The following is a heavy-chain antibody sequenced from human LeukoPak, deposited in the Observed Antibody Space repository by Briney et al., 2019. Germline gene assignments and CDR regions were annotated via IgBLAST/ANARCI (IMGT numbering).Heavy chain of an antibody. CDR3: ARGVVVVPAAINWFDP. CDR2: IYYSGST. J-gene: IGHJ5*02. CDR1: GGSISSSSYY. V-gene: IGHV4-39*01. Sequence: PPETLSLTCTVSGGSISSSSYYWGWIRQPPGKGLEWIGSIYYSGSTYYNPSLKSRVTISVDTSKNQFSLKLSSVTAADTAVYYCARGVVVVPAAINWFDPWGQGTLVTVSS. D-gene: IGHD2-2*01.